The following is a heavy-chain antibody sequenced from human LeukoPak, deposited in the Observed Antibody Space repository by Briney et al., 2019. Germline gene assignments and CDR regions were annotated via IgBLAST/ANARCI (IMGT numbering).Heavy chain of an antibody. V-gene: IGHV4-61*02. CDR2: IHTSGST. CDR1: GGSISSGSYY. Sequence: PSQTLSLTCTVSGGSISSGSYYWSWIRQPAGKGLEWIGRIHTSGSTNYNPSLKSRVTISVDTSKNQFSLKLSSVTAADTAVYYCARDLIKGARFDPWGQGTLVTVSS. J-gene: IGHJ5*02. D-gene: IGHD3-16*01. CDR3: ARDLIKGARFDP.